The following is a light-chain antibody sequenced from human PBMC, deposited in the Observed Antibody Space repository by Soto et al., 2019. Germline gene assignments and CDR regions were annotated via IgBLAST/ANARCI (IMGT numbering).Light chain of an antibody. J-gene: IGLJ3*02. CDR3: CSFARGSTLV. Sequence: QSALTQPASVSGSPGQSITISCTGTSSDVGSYNLVSWYQQHPGNAPKLMIYEGSKRPSGVSNRFFGSKSGNTASLTISGLPAEDDADYYCCSFARGSTLVFGGGTKLTVL. CDR1: SSDVGSYNL. CDR2: EGS. V-gene: IGLV2-23*01.